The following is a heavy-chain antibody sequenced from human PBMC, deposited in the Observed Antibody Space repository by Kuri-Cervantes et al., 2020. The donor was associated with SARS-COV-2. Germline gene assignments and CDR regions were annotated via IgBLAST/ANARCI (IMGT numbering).Heavy chain of an antibody. D-gene: IGHD3-22*01. V-gene: IGHV4-34*01. CDR3: ARLGEYYDSSGYLFDY. CDR2: VNHRGST. J-gene: IGHJ4*02. CDR1: GESFSGYY. Sequence: SETLSLTCAFYGESFSGYYWNWIRQSPGKGLEWIGEVNHRGSTNYNPSLKSRVTISVDTSSKQFSLKLSSVTAADTAVYYCARLGEYYDSSGYLFDYWGQGTLVTVSS.